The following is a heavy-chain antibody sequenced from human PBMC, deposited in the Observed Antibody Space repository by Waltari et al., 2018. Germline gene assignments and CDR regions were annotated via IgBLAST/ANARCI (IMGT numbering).Heavy chain of an antibody. J-gene: IGHJ6*03. CDR2: INHSGST. V-gene: IGHV4-34*01. CDR1: GGSFSGYY. D-gene: IGHD1-1*01. Sequence: QVQLQQWGAGLLKPSETLSLTCAVYGGSFSGYYWSWIRQPPGKGLEWIGEINHSGSTNYNPSLKSRVTISVDTSKNQFSLKLSSVTAADTAVYYCAMEQVHVYYYYMDVWGKGTTVTVSS. CDR3: AMEQVHVYYYYMDV.